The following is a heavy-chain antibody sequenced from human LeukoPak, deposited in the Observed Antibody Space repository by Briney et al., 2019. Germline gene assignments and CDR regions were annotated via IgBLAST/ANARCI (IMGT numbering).Heavy chain of an antibody. CDR1: GXTFSSYG. J-gene: IGHJ5*02. CDR3: ARDTTGWFDP. Sequence: ERSLRLSCAASGXTFSSYGMHWVRQAPGKGLEWVAVISYDGSNKYHADPVKGRFTISRDNSKNTLSLQMNSLRAEDSAVYYCARDTTGWFDPWGQGTLVTVAS. D-gene: IGHD1-14*01. CDR2: ISYDGSNK. V-gene: IGHV3-33*01.